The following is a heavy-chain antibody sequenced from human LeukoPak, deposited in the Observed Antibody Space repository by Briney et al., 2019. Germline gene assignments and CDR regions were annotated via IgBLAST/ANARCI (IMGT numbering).Heavy chain of an antibody. V-gene: IGHV3-21*04. Sequence: PGGSLRLSCAASGFTFSSYSMNWIRQPPGKGLEWVSSIISSSSSMYYADSVKGRFTISRDNSKDALYLQMDSLRAEDTAVYYCAKPRGAVAGTNYFDYWGQGTLVTVSS. CDR2: IISSSSSM. D-gene: IGHD6-19*01. J-gene: IGHJ4*02. CDR3: AKPRGAVAGTNYFDY. CDR1: GFTFSSYS.